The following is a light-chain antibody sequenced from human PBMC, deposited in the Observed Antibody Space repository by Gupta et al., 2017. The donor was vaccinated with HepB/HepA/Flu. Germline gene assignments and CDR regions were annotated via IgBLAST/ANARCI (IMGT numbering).Light chain of an antibody. V-gene: IGKV4-1*01. J-gene: IGKJ1*01. CDR3: QQRYSPPRT. Sequence: DNVMIQSPESLAVSLGERATINCRSSQSGWSSSKRRNYLAWYQQKPGQPPRLLIYWASAREYGVPDRFSGSGSGTDFTLTIKSLQAEDVATYYCQQRYSPPRTFGRGTKVEIE. CDR2: WAS. CDR1: QSGWSSSKRRNY.